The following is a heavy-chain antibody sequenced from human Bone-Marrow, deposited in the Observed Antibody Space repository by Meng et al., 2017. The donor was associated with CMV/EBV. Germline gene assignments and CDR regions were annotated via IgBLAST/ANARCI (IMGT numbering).Heavy chain of an antibody. V-gene: IGHV1-18*01. D-gene: IGHD5-24*01. J-gene: IGHJ5*02. CDR2: ISAYNGNT. CDR3: ARDLEMATIMGGTYNWFDP. Sequence: ASVKVSCKASGYTFTSYGISWVRQAPGQGLEWMGWISAYNGNTNYAQKLQGRVTMTTDTSTSTAYMELSRLRSDDTAVYYCARDLEMATIMGGTYNWFDPWGQGTLVTVSS. CDR1: GYTFTSYG.